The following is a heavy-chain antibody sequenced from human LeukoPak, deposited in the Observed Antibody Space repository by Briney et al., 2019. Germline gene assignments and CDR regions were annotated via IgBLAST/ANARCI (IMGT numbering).Heavy chain of an antibody. V-gene: IGHV3-33*01. CDR3: AGDGPTYRDGLDV. Sequence: GGSLRLSCAASGFTFSNYGMHWVRQAPGKGLEWVTFIWYDGSNKYYADSMKGRFTISRDNSKNTLYLQLNSLRAEDTAVYYCAGDGPTYRDGLDVWGQGTTVTVSS. D-gene: IGHD1-1*01. CDR2: IWYDGSNK. CDR1: GFTFSNYG. J-gene: IGHJ6*02.